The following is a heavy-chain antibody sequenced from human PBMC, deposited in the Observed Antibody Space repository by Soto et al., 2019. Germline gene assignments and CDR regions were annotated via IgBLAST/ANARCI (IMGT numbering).Heavy chain of an antibody. CDR3: AGVIVGAILY. J-gene: IGHJ4*02. CDR2: IYYSGST. CDR1: GGSVSSGSYY. D-gene: IGHD1-26*01. Sequence: SETLSLTCTVSGGSVSSGSYYWSWVRQPPGKGLEWIGYIYYSGSTNYNPSLKSRVTISVDTSKNQFSLKLSSVTAADTAVYYCAGVIVGAILYWGQGTLVTVSS. V-gene: IGHV4-61*01.